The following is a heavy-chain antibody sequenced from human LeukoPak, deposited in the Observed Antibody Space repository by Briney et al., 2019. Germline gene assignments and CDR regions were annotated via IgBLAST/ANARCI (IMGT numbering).Heavy chain of an antibody. V-gene: IGHV3-23*01. CDR2: IIGSGGST. J-gene: IGHJ6*02. CDR3: AKAILYSSSWFDYYYGMDV. CDR1: GFTFSSYA. Sequence: GGSLRLSCAASGFTFSSYAMSWVRQAPGKGLEWVSAIIGSGGSTYYADSVKGRFTISRDNSKNTLYLQMNSLRAEDTAVYYCAKAILYSSSWFDYYYGMDVWGQGTTVTVSS. D-gene: IGHD6-13*01.